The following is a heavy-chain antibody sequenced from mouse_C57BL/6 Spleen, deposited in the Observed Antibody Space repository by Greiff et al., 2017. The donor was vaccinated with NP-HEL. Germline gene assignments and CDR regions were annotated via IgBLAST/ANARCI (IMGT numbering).Heavy chain of an antibody. CDR1: GFSLTSYG. V-gene: IGHV2-2*01. Sequence: QVQLKESGPGLVQPSQSLSITCTVSGFSLTSYGVHWVRQSPGKGLEWLGVIWSGGSTDYNAAFISRLSISKDNSKSQVFFKMNSLQADDTAIYYCARSEGDYGSSYMFAYWGQGTLVTVSA. J-gene: IGHJ3*01. CDR2: IWSGGST. D-gene: IGHD1-1*01. CDR3: ARSEGDYGSSYMFAY.